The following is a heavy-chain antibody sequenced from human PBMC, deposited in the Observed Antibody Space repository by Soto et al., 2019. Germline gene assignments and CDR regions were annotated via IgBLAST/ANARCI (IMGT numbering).Heavy chain of an antibody. J-gene: IGHJ4*02. CDR1: GFTFDTYA. D-gene: IGHD1-26*01. V-gene: IGHV3-23*01. Sequence: GGSLRLSCAASGFTFDTYATNWVRQAPGQGLEWVSAIRSGDGDTFYADAVKGRFTISRDTSKNTLYLQMNSLRVEDTAVYYCAKVGGPILGNYFRSWGQGTLVTVSS. CDR2: IRSGDGDT. CDR3: AKVGGPILGNYFRS.